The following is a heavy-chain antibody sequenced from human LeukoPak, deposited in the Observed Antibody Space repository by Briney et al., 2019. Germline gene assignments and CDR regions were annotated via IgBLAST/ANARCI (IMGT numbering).Heavy chain of an antibody. CDR1: GFTFSSYA. D-gene: IGHD4-23*01. J-gene: IGHJ5*02. CDR2: ISGSGGST. V-gene: IGHV3-23*01. CDR3: AKGSTVVTPGSWFDP. Sequence: GASLRLSRAASGFTFSSYAMSWVRQAPGKGLEWVSAISGSGGSTYYADSVKGQFTISRDNSKHRLYLQMNSLRAEDTAVYYCAKGSTVVTPGSWFDPWGQGTLVTVSS.